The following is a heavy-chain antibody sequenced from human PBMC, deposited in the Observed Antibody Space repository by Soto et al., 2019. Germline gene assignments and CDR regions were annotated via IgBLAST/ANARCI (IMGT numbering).Heavy chain of an antibody. CDR1: GFTFSSYG. D-gene: IGHD6-13*01. CDR2: ISYDGSNK. Sequence: HPGGSLRLSCAASGFTFSSYGMHWVRQAPGKGLEWVAVISYDGSNKYYADSVKGRFTISRDNSKNTLYLQMNSLRAEDTAVYYCAKDLVPQQLVLYQIDYWGQGTLVTVSS. J-gene: IGHJ4*02. CDR3: AKDLVPQQLVLYQIDY. V-gene: IGHV3-30*18.